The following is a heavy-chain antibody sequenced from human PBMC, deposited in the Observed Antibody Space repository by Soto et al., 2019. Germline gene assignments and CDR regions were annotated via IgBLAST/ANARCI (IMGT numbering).Heavy chain of an antibody. D-gene: IGHD2-2*01. Sequence: SETLSLTCAVYGGSFSGYYWSWIRQPPGKGLEWIGEINHSGSTNYNPSLKSRVTISVDTSKNQFSLKLSSVTAADTAVYYCARGLLGYCSSTSCKRYYYYYYGMDVWGQGTTVTVSS. J-gene: IGHJ6*02. CDR3: ARGLLGYCSSTSCKRYYYYYYGMDV. V-gene: IGHV4-34*01. CDR2: INHSGST. CDR1: GGSFSGYY.